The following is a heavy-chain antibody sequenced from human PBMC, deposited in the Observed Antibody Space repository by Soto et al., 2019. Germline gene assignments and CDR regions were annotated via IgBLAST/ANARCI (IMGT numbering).Heavy chain of an antibody. J-gene: IGHJ1*01. CDR2: ISSSSSYI. CDR3: ARVLRHCSGGSCSVGYFQH. CDR1: GFTFSSYI. V-gene: IGHV3-21*01. Sequence: GGSLRLSCAASGFTFSSYIMNWVRQAPGKGLEWVSSISSSSSYIYYADSMKGRFTISRDNAKNSLYLQMNSLRAEDTAVYYCARVLRHCSGGSCSVGYFQHWGQGTLVTVSS. D-gene: IGHD2-15*01.